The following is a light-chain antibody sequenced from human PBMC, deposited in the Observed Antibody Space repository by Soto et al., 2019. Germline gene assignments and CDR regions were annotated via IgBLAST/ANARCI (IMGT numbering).Light chain of an antibody. CDR3: QQYNSYS. Sequence: DIHLTHSPSTLSASVVDRVTITCRASESVKSWLAWYQQKQGKAPKLLIYDASSLESGVPSRFSGSGSGTEFTLTISSLQPDDFATYYCQQYNSYSFGQGTKVDIK. V-gene: IGKV1-5*01. J-gene: IGKJ1*01. CDR2: DAS. CDR1: ESVKSW.